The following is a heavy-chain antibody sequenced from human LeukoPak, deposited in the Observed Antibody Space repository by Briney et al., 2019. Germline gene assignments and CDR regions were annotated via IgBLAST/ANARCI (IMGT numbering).Heavy chain of an antibody. V-gene: IGHV2-5*01. CDR1: GFSLSSSGVG. CDR2: IYWNDDK. CDR3: AHRLSVATGDYMDV. Sequence: SGPTLVKXTQTLTLTCTFSGFSLSSSGVGVGWIRQPPGKALEWLALIYWNDDKRYSPSLKSRLIITKDTSKNQVVLTMTNMDPVDTATYYCAHRLSVATGDYMDVWGKRTTVTVSS. J-gene: IGHJ6*03. D-gene: IGHD1-14*01.